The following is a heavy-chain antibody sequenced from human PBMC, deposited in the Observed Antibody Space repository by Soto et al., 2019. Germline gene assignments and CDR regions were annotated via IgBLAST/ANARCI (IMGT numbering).Heavy chain of an antibody. Sequence: GGSLRLSCAASGFTFSSYAMSWVRQAPGKGLEWVSAISGSGGSTYYADSVKGRFTISRDNSKNTLYLQMNSLRAEDTAVYYCATPIRENDYGDYEAFGAHDYWGQGTLVTVSS. CDR3: ATPIRENDYGDYEAFGAHDY. J-gene: IGHJ4*02. CDR1: GFTFSSYA. CDR2: ISGSGGST. V-gene: IGHV3-23*01. D-gene: IGHD4-17*01.